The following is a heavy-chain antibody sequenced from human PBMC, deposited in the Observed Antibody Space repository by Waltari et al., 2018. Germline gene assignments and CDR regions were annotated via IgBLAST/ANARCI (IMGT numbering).Heavy chain of an antibody. CDR3: AKQRGTAMAHFDY. J-gene: IGHJ4*02. D-gene: IGHD5-18*01. CDR2: ISNDGSNK. V-gene: IGHV3-30*18. CDR1: GFTFSSYG. Sequence: QVQLVESGGGVVQPGRSLRLSCAASGFTFSSYGMHWVRQAPGKGLEWVAVISNDGSNKYYADSVKGRFTISRDNSKNTLYLQMNSLRAEDTAVYYCAKQRGTAMAHFDYWGQGTLVTVSS.